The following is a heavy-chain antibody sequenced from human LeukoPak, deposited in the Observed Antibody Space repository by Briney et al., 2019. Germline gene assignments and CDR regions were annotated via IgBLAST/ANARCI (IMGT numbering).Heavy chain of an antibody. CDR2: IKPDGIDK. Sequence: GGSLRLSCVGSGFTFRSHWVNWVRQSPGKGLEWVANIKPDGIDKHYVDSARGRFTVSRDNAKNSAFLQMTSLRAEDTAIYYCATISAQTFDIWGQGTLVSVSS. CDR1: GFTFRSHW. V-gene: IGHV3-7*01. CDR3: ATISAQTFDI. J-gene: IGHJ3*02. D-gene: IGHD5-24*01.